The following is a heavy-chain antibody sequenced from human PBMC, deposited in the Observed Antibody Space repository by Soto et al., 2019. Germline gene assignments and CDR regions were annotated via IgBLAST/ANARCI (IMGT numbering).Heavy chain of an antibody. J-gene: IGHJ4*02. V-gene: IGHV4-59*01. CDR3: AGGSLPYYYDSSGYYDY. D-gene: IGHD3-22*01. Sequence: SETLSLTCTVSGGSISSYYWSWIRQPPGKGLEWIGYIYYSGSTNYNPSLKSRVTISVDTSKNQFSLKLSSVTAADTAVYYCAGGSLPYYYDSSGYYDYWGQGTLVTVSS. CDR2: IYYSGST. CDR1: GGSISSYY.